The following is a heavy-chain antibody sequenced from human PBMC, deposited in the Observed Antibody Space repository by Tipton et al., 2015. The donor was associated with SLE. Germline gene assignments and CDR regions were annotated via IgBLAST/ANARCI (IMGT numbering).Heavy chain of an antibody. CDR2: VYPSGGS. J-gene: IGHJ4*02. V-gene: IGHV4-59*01. CDR3: ARVGHGFDSSGYPFDY. Sequence: TLSLTCTVSGGSINAYYWTWIRQPPGKGLEYIGYVYPSGGSDYNPSLSGRVTISFDTSKNQFSLRLTSATAADTAVYYCARVGHGFDSSGYPFDYWGPGTLVTVSS. CDR1: GGSINAYY. D-gene: IGHD3-22*01.